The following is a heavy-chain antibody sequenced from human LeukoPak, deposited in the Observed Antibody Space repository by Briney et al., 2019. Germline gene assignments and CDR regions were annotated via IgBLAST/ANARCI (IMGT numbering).Heavy chain of an antibody. J-gene: IGHJ4*02. CDR3: TTGGNMVRGVSSY. V-gene: IGHV3-15*01. D-gene: IGHD3-10*01. CDR2: IKSKTDGGTT. CDR1: GFTFSNAW. Sequence: GGSLRLSCAASGFTFSNAWMRWVRQASGKGLEWVGRIKSKTDGGTTDYAAPVKGRFTISRDDSKNTLYLQMNILKTEDTAVYYCTTGGNMVRGVSSYWGQGTLVTVSS.